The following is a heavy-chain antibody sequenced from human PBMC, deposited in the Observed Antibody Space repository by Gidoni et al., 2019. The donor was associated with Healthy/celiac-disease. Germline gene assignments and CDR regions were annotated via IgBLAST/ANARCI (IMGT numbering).Heavy chain of an antibody. CDR3: ARENKVATIDY. CDR1: GGPFSSYA. V-gene: IGHV1-69*01. Sequence: QVQLVQSGAEVTKPGSSVKVSCKASGGPFSSYATSWVRQAPGPGLEWMGGIIPIFGTANYAQKFQGRVTITADESTSTAYMELSSLRSEDTAVYYCARENKVATIDYWGQGTLVTVSS. J-gene: IGHJ4*02. CDR2: IIPIFGTA. D-gene: IGHD5-12*01.